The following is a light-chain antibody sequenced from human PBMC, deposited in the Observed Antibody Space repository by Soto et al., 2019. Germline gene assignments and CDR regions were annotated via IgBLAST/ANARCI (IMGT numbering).Light chain of an antibody. J-gene: IGLJ2*01. V-gene: IGLV2-14*01. Sequence: QSALTQPASVSGSPGQSITISCTGTSSDVGGYNYVSWYQQHPGKAPKLMIYEVSNRPSGVSNRFSGSKSGNTASLTISGLQAEDEADYYCSSYTSSSTGVVFGGGTKSPS. CDR1: SSDVGGYNY. CDR3: SSYTSSSTGVV. CDR2: EVS.